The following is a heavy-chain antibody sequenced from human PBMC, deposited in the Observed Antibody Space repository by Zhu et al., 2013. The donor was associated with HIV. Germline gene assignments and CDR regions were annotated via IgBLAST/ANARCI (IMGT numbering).Heavy chain of an antibody. CDR2: IIPIFGTA. V-gene: IGHV1-69*01. CDR3: ASLPGGSDNPLYGMDV. Sequence: QVXLVQSGAEVKKPGSSVKVSCKASGGTFSSYAISWVRQAPGQGLEWMGGIIPIFGTANYAQKFQGRVTITADESTSTAYMELSSLRSEDTAVYYCASLPGGSDNPLYGMDVWGQGTTVTVSS. CDR1: GGTFSSYA. D-gene: IGHD3-10*01. J-gene: IGHJ6*02.